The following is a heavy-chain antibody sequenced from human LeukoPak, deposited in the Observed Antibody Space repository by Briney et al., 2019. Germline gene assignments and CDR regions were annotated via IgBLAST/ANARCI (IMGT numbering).Heavy chain of an antibody. CDR3: AKDGARYLLTYYFEY. D-gene: IGHD3-9*01. CDR1: GFTFSSHD. J-gene: IGHJ4*02. Sequence: GESLRLSCAASGFTFSSHDMHWVRQAPGKGLEWGAAISYDGSKQLYADSVKGRFTISRDNSKNTLNLQMNSLRDEDTAVYYCAKDGARYLLTYYFEYWGQGTLVTVSS. CDR2: ISYDGSKQ. V-gene: IGHV3-30*18.